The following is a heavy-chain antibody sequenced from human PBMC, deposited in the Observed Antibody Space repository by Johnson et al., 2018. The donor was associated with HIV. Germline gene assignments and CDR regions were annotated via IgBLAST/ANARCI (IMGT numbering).Heavy chain of an antibody. V-gene: IGHV3-66*01. J-gene: IGHJ3*02. D-gene: IGHD3-22*01. CDR1: GFTVGSKY. CDR2: ISSDGRT. Sequence: VQLVESGGGLVQPGGSLRLSCAASGFTVGSKYMIWVRLAPGEGLEWVSGISSDGRTHYPYSVQGRFSISRDNSKNTLSLQMNSVRADDTAVYFCASSVNVQGGYDIWGQGTMVTASS. CDR3: ASSVNVQGGYDI.